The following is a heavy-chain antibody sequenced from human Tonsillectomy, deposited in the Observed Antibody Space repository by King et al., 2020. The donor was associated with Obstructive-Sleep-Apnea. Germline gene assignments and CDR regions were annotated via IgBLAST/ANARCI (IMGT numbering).Heavy chain of an antibody. CDR1: EFTFSMYG. D-gene: IGHD6-19*01. J-gene: IGHJ6*02. CDR2: IRYDGSNK. Sequence: QLVQSGGGVVQPGGSLRLSCAASEFTFSMYGMHWVRQAPGKGLEWVAFIRYDGSNKYYEDSVKGRFTISRDNSKNTLYLQMNSLRAEDTAVYYCAKAAEWLVIDHYYYYGMDVWGQGTTVTVSS. V-gene: IGHV3-30*02. CDR3: AKAAEWLVIDHYYYYGMDV.